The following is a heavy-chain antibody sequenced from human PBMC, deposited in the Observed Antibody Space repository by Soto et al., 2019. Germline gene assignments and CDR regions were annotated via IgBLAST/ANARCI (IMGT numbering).Heavy chain of an antibody. Sequence: SVKVSCKASGFTFTSSAFQWVRQARGQRLEWIGWIVVGSGYTNYAQRFQDRVTLTRDMSTATTYMELSRLTSEDTAIYYCAADATAWQQMVPSDYWGQGTLVTVSS. CDR1: GFTFTSSA. J-gene: IGHJ4*02. V-gene: IGHV1-58*01. D-gene: IGHD2-8*01. CDR3: AADATAWQQMVPSDY. CDR2: IVVGSGYT.